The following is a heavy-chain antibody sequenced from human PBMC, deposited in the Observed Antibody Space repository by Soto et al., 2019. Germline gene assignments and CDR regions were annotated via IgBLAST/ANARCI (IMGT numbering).Heavy chain of an antibody. CDR3: ARDMAYYDFWSGYDDAFDI. CDR1: GFTFISYS. CDR2: ISSSSSYI. Sequence: GGSLRLSCAASGFTFISYSMNWVRQAPGKGLEWVSSISSSSSYIYYADSVKGRFTISRDNAKNSLYLQMNSLRAEDTAVYYCARDMAYYDFWSGYDDAFDIWGQGTMVTVSS. D-gene: IGHD3-3*01. J-gene: IGHJ3*02. V-gene: IGHV3-21*01.